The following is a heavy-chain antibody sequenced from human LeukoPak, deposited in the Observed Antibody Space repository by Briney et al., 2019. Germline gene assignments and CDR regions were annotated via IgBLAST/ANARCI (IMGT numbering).Heavy chain of an antibody. Sequence: SETLSLTCAVSGGSISSSNWWSWVRQPPGKGLEWIGEIYHSGSTNYNPSLKSRVTISVDTSKNQFSLNLNSVTAADTAVYYCARGGAARLHFQNWGQGTLVTVSS. CDR3: ARGGAARLHFQN. CDR1: GGSISSSNW. CDR2: IYHSGST. J-gene: IGHJ1*01. V-gene: IGHV4-4*02. D-gene: IGHD6-6*01.